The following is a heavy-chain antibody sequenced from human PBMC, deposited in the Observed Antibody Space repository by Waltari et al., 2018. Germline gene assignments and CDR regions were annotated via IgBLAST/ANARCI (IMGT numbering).Heavy chain of an antibody. CDR3: ARGGAAADWYFDL. V-gene: IGHV4-4*07. J-gene: IGHJ2*01. CDR1: GGSISSYY. Sequence: QVQLQESGPGLVKPSETLSLTCTVSGGSISSYYWSWIRQPAGKGLEWIGRIYTSGSTNYTPSLKRRGTMSVDTSKSQFSLKLSSVPAADTAVYYGARGGAAADWYFDLWGRGTLVTVSS. CDR2: IYTSGST. D-gene: IGHD6-13*01.